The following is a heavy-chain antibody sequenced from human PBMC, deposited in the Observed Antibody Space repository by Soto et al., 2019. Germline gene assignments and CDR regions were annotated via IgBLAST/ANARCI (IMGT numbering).Heavy chain of an antibody. V-gene: IGHV3-23*01. D-gene: IGHD3-16*02. CDR3: AKTVYDYVWGSYRPAPLPWFDP. CDR1: GFTFSSYA. J-gene: IGHJ5*02. CDR2: ISGSGGST. Sequence: VGSLRLSCAASGFTFSSYAMSWVRQAPVKVLEWVSAISGSGGSTYYADSVKGRFTISRDNSKNTLYLQMNSLRAEDTAVYYCAKTVYDYVWGSYRPAPLPWFDPWGQGTLVTVSS.